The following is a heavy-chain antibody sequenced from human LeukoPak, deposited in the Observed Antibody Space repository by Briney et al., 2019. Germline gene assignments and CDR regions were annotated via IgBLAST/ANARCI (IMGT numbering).Heavy chain of an antibody. V-gene: IGHV3-23*01. D-gene: IGHD4-23*01. CDR1: SFTFSNYA. CDR2: ITSSGAST. CDR3: AKGGPTVATPFDY. J-gene: IGHJ4*02. Sequence: GGSLRLSCAASSFTFSNYAMTCVRQAPGKGLEWVSTITSSGASTDYADSVKGRFTISRDNSKNTLFLQMNSLRADDTAVYYCAKGGPTVATPFDYWGQGTLVTVSS.